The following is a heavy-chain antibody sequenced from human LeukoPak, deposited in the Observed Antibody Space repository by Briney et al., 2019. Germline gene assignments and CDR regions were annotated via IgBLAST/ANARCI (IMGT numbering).Heavy chain of an antibody. CDR1: GDSVSSNSAA. CDR3: ARDYRHCSAGSCRDLDAFDI. V-gene: IGHV6-1*01. CDR2: TYYRSKWYN. J-gene: IGHJ3*02. Sequence: SQTLSLTCAISGDSVSSNSAAWNWIRQSPSRGLEWLGRTYYRSKWYNDYAVSVKSRITINPDTSNNQFSLQLNSVTPEDTAVYYCARDYRHCSAGSCRDLDAFDIWGQGTMVTVSS. D-gene: IGHD2-15*01.